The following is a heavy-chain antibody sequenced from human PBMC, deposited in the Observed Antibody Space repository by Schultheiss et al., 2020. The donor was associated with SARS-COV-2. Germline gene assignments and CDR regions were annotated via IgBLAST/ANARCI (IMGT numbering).Heavy chain of an antibody. V-gene: IGHV3-21*04. CDR1: GFTFTNYN. CDR3: ARTWTQLVGPAY. D-gene: IGHD6-6*01. Sequence: GGSLRLSCAASGFTFTNYNMNWVRQAPGKGLEWVSSISDSSSYIYYADSVKGRFTISRDTARNSLYLQMNSLRAEDTAVYYCARTWTQLVGPAYWGQGTRVTVSS. CDR2: ISDSSSYI. J-gene: IGHJ4*02.